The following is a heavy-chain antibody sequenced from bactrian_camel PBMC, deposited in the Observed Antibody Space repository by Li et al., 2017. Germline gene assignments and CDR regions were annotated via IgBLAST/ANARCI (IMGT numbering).Heavy chain of an antibody. CDR2: ITRIHGGT. J-gene: IGHJ4*01. V-gene: IGHV3-3*01. Sequence: HVQLVESGGGAVQAGGSLRLSCADSGHTLRSYCMGWFRQAPGKEREGVASITRIHGGTAYADSVKGRFIISRDNTKNTWYLQMNILKPEDTAIYYCAARSSRMGWDPPPLVSDEYDYWGQGTQVTVS. CDR1: GHTLRSYC. D-gene: IGHD5*01. CDR3: AARSSRMGWDPPPLVSDEYDY.